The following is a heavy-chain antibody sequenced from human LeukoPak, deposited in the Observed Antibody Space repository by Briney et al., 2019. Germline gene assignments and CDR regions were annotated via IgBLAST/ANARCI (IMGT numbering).Heavy chain of an antibody. J-gene: IGHJ5*02. D-gene: IGHD3-22*01. CDR2: IRNKANSYTT. V-gene: IGHV3-72*01. CDR1: GFTFSSYG. CDR3: ARGDYYDSSGMP. Sequence: GGSLRLSCAASGFTFSSYGMHWVRQAPGKGLEWVGRIRNKANSYTTEYAASVKGRFTISRDDSKNSRHLQMNSLKIEDTAVYYCARGDYYDSSGMPWGQGTLVTVSS.